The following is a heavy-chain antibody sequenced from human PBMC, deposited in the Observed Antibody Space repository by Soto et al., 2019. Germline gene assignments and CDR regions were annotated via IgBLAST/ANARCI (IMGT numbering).Heavy chain of an antibody. V-gene: IGHV5-10-1*01. Sequence: GASRKVSGRGSGCGSMRFWVSGVRQMPGKGLEWMGRIDPSDSYTNYSPSFQGHVTISADKSISTAYLQWSSLKASDTAMYYCERTEHSYETLYGMDVWGQGTTVTVSS. J-gene: IGHJ6*02. D-gene: IGHD5-18*01. CDR1: GCGSMRFW. CDR2: IDPSDSYT. CDR3: ERTEHSYETLYGMDV.